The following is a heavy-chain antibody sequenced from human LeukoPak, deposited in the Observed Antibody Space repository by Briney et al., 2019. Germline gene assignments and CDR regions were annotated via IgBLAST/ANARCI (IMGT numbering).Heavy chain of an antibody. J-gene: IGHJ4*02. Sequence: GGSLRLSCAASGFTFSSYGMNWVRQAPGKGLEWVSDISGSGGNTHYADSVKGRFTMSRDNSKNTLYLQMNSLRDEDTAVYYCARWFTSGRGFFDYWGQGILVTVSS. V-gene: IGHV3-23*01. CDR2: ISGSGGNT. D-gene: IGHD6-19*01. CDR3: ARWFTSGRGFFDY. CDR1: GFTFSSYG.